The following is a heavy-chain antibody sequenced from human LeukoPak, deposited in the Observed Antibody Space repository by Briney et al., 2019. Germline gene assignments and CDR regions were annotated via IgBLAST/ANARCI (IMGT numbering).Heavy chain of an antibody. CDR1: GYTFTSYG. CDR2: ISAYNGNT. V-gene: IGHV1-18*01. Sequence: ASVKVSCKASGYTFTSYGISWVRQAPGQGLEWMGWISAYNGNTNYAQKLQGRVTMTTDTSTSTAYMELRSLRSDDTAVYYCAREAPGYYGSGSCLYYFDYWGQGTLVTVSS. D-gene: IGHD3-10*01. CDR3: AREAPGYYGSGSCLYYFDY. J-gene: IGHJ4*02.